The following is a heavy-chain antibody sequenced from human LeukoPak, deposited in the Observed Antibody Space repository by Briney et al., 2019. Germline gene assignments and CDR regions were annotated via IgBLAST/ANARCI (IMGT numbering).Heavy chain of an antibody. V-gene: IGHV3-21*01. CDR1: GFTFSSYS. J-gene: IGHJ4*02. Sequence: PGGSLRLSCAASGFTFSSYSMNWVRQAPGKGLEWVSFISSSSSYIYYADSMKGRFTISRDNAKNSLYLQMNSLRAEDTAVYYCARAQDYDSSGYYYGTGYYFDYWGQGTLVTVSS. CDR2: ISSSSSYI. D-gene: IGHD3-22*01. CDR3: ARAQDYDSSGYYYGTGYYFDY.